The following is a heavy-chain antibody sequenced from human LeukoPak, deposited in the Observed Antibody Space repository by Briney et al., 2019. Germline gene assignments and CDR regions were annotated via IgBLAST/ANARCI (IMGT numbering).Heavy chain of an antibody. V-gene: IGHV4-30-4*01. D-gene: IGHD2/OR15-2a*01. CDR3: ARVNEYTGDIDY. CDR1: GGSISSGDYY. Sequence: SQTLSLTCTVSGGSISSGDYYWSWIRQPPGKGLEWIGYIYYSGSTYYNPSLKSRVTISVDTSKNRFSLKLSSVTAADTAVYYCARVNEYTGDIDYWGQGTLVTVSS. CDR2: IYYSGST. J-gene: IGHJ4*02.